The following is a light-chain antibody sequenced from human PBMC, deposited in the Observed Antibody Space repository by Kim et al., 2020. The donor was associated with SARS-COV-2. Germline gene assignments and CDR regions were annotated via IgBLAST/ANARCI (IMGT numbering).Light chain of an antibody. CDR3: SSYAGSKQLL. J-gene: IGLJ3*02. CDR1: STDIGGYNY. Sequence: QSVLTQPPSASGSPGQSVAISCTGTSTDIGGYNYVSWYQQHPGKAPKLLIYEVTKRPSGVPDRFSGSKSGNTASLTVSGLQPGDEAEYYCSSYAGSKQLLFGGGTQLTVL. CDR2: EVT. V-gene: IGLV2-8*01.